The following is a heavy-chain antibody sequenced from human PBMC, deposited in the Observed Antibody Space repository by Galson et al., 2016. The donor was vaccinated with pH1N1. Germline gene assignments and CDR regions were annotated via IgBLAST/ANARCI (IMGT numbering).Heavy chain of an antibody. Sequence: SGYTFTSYDINWVRQATGQGLEWMGWMNPNSGNTGYAQKFQGRVTMTRNTSIITAYMELSSLRSEDTAVYYCSRGPGVGAIDYWGQGTLVTVSS. V-gene: IGHV1-8*02. CDR1: GYTFTSYD. D-gene: IGHD1-26*01. J-gene: IGHJ4*02. CDR3: SRGPGVGAIDY. CDR2: MNPNSGNT.